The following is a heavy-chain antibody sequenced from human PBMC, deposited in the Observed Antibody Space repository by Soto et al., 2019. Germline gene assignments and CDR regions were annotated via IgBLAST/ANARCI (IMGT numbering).Heavy chain of an antibody. Sequence: QVQLVQSGAEVKKPGSSVKVSCKASGGTFSSYTISWVRQAPGQGLEWMGRIIPILGIANYAQKFQGRVTITADKSTSTANMELSSQRSEDTAVYYCATEQTTDIVVVPAAIDYWGQGTLVTVSS. CDR3: ATEQTTDIVVVPAAIDY. J-gene: IGHJ4*02. V-gene: IGHV1-69*02. CDR2: IIPILGIA. CDR1: GGTFSSYT. D-gene: IGHD2-2*01.